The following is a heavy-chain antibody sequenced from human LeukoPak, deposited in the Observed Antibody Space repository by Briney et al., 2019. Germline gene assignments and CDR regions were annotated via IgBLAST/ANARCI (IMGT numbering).Heavy chain of an antibody. CDR1: GGSISSSSYY. V-gene: IGHV4-39*01. J-gene: IGHJ4*02. CDR2: IYYSGST. D-gene: IGHD4-17*01. Sequence: SETLSLTCTVSGGSISSSSYYWGWIRQPPGKGLEGIGSIYYSGSTYYNPSLKSRVTLSVDTSKNQFSLKLSSVTAADTAVYYCARHPENYGDYPTTPYDYWGQGTLVTVSS. CDR3: ARHPENYGDYPTTPYDY.